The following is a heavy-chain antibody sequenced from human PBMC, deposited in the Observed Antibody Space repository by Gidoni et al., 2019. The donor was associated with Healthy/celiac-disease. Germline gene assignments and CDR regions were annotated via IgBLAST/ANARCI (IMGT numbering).Heavy chain of an antibody. V-gene: IGHV4-39*01. J-gene: IGHJ4*02. CDR2: IYYSGST. CDR1: GGSVSSISDY. CDR3: ARTPHSTASGSLV. D-gene: IGHD3-16*01. Sequence: QLQLQESGPGLVKPSETLSLTCTVSGGSVSSISDYWGWIRQPPGKGLEWIGSIYYSGSTYYNPSLNSRVTMSVDTSRNQFSLKVSSVTAADTAVYYCARTPHSTASGSLVWGQGTLVTVSS.